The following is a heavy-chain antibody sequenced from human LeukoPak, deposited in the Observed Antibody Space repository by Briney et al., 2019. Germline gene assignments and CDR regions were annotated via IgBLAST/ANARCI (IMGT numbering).Heavy chain of an antibody. CDR2: IYYSGST. Sequence: SETLSLTCTVSGGSISSSSYYWGWIRQPPGKGLEWIGSIYYSGSTYYNPSLKSRVTISVDTSKNQFSLKLSSVTAADTAVYYCARGGSPDFWSGYYLDYWGQGTLVTVSS. CDR3: ARGGSPDFWSGYYLDY. V-gene: IGHV4-39*07. D-gene: IGHD3-3*01. CDR1: GGSISSSSYY. J-gene: IGHJ4*02.